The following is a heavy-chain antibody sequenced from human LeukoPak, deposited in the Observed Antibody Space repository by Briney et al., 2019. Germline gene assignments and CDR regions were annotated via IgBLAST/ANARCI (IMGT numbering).Heavy chain of an antibody. J-gene: IGHJ6*03. V-gene: IGHV1-2*02. D-gene: IGHD3-22*01. CDR1: GYTFTGYY. CDR3: GRGYYYDSRCYFHDYYYYYMDV. Sequence: ASVKVSCKASGYTFTGYYMHWVRQAPGQGLEWMGWINPNSGGTNYAQKFQGRVTITRDTSISTAYMELSRLRSDDTAVYYCGRGYYYDSRCYFHDYYYYYMDVWGKGTTVTVSS. CDR2: INPNSGGT.